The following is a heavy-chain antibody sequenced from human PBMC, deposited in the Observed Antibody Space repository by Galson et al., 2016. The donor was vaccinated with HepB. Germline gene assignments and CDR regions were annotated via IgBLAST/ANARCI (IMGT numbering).Heavy chain of an antibody. D-gene: IGHD4-23*01. Sequence: SLRLSCAASGFSLSYYWMHWVRHVPGKGLVWVPRINIDASRRNYADSAKGRFTISRDNGRSTLYLHMNSLRAEDTAVYSCASQGYGNSEDALDHWGEGTLVTVSS. CDR3: ASQGYGNSEDALDH. V-gene: IGHV3-74*01. CDR1: GFSLSYYW. J-gene: IGHJ4*02. CDR2: INIDASRR.